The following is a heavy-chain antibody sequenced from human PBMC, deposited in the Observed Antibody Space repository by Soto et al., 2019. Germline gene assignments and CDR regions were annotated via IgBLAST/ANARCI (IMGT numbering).Heavy chain of an antibody. V-gene: IGHV4-31*03. D-gene: IGHD3-22*01. CDR1: GDSISSGGYY. CDR3: ASQVASSGFYHDS. Sequence: SETLSLTCTVSGDSISSGGYYWSWIRQHPGKGLEWIGYINYSGSTYYNPSLKSRITISVDTSKNQFSLKLSSVTAADTAVYYCASQVASSGFYHDSWGQGTLDTVSS. J-gene: IGHJ4*02. CDR2: INYSGST.